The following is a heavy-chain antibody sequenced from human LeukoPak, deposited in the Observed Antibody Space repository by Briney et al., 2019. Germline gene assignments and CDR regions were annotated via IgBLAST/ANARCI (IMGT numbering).Heavy chain of an antibody. CDR3: ATRSEAVADPNDAFDI. D-gene: IGHD6-19*01. Sequence: ASVRVSCKASGYTLTELSMHWVRQAPGKGLEWMGGFDPEDGETIYAQKFQSRVTMTEDTSTDTAYMELSSLRSEDTAVYYCATRSEAVADPNDAFDIWGQGTMVTVSS. CDR1: GYTLTELS. V-gene: IGHV1-24*01. J-gene: IGHJ3*02. CDR2: FDPEDGET.